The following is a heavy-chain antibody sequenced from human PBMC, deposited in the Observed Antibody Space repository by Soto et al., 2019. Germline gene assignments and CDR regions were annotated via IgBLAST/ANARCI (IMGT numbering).Heavy chain of an antibody. CDR3: ARIEDGETYGMDV. Sequence: SAPTLANPTPTLTLTCTFSGFSLSTSGLCVSWIRQPRGKALEWLALIDWDDNKYYSTSLKTRLTISKDTSKNQVVLTMTNMDPVDTATYYCARIEDGETYGMDVWGQGTTVTVSS. J-gene: IGHJ6*02. V-gene: IGHV2-70*01. CDR2: IDWDDNK. CDR1: GFSLSTSGLC. D-gene: IGHD4-17*01.